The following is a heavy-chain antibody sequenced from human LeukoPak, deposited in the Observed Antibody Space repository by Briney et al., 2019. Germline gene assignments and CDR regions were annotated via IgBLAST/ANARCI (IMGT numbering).Heavy chain of an antibody. D-gene: IGHD3-22*01. V-gene: IGHV4-34*01. J-gene: IGHJ4*02. CDR2: INHSGST. CDR3: ARALERYYYDSSGYYAHFDY. Sequence: SSETLSLSCAVSGGSFPGYSRSWVRQPPGKGLEWVWDINHSGSTKYNPSPMRRVTISGDTSKNQFSLKLSFVTAADTAVYYCARALERYYYDSSGYYAHFDYWGQGTLVTVSS. CDR1: GGSFPGYS.